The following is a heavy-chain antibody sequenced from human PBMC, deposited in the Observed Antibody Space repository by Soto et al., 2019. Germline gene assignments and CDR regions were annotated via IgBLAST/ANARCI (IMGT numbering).Heavy chain of an antibody. V-gene: IGHV4-34*01. CDR2: INHSGST. J-gene: IGHJ6*03. CDR1: GGSISGYY. Sequence: SETLSLTCAVYGGSISGYYWSWIRQPPGKGLEWIGEINHSGSTNYNPSLKSRVTISVDTSKNQFSLKLSSVTAADTAVYYCARGWAPQVDIVATFYYYYYMDVWAKGTTVTVSS. D-gene: IGHD5-12*01. CDR3: ARGWAPQVDIVATFYYYYYMDV.